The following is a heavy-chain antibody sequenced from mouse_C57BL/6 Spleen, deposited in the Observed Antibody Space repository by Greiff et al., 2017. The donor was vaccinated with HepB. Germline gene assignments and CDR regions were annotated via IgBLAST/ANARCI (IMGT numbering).Heavy chain of an antibody. J-gene: IGHJ2*01. Sequence: EVKLVESGGGLVKPGGSLKLSCAASGFTFSDYGMHWVRQAPEKGLEWVAYISSGSSTIYYADTVKGRFTISRDKAKNTLFLQMTSLRSEDTAMYYCARAGIPRFDYWGQGTTLTVSS. CDR2: ISSGSSTI. V-gene: IGHV5-17*01. CDR1: GFTFSDYG. D-gene: IGHD5-2*01. CDR3: ARAGIPRFDY.